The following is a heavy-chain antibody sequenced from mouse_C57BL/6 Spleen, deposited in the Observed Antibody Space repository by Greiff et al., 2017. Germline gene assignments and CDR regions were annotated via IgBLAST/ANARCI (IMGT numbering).Heavy chain of an antibody. Sequence: EVQLVESGGGLVKPGGSLKLSCAASGFTFSSYAMSWVRQTPEKRLEWVATISDGGSYTYYPDNVKGRFTISRDNAKNNLYLQMSHLKSEDTAMYYCASPIYDGYYIYAMDYWGQGTSVTVSS. CDR1: GFTFSSYA. CDR2: ISDGGSYT. D-gene: IGHD2-3*01. V-gene: IGHV5-4*01. J-gene: IGHJ4*01. CDR3: ASPIYDGYYIYAMDY.